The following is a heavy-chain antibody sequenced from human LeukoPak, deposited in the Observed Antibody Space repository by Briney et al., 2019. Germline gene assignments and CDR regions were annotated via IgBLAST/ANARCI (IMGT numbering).Heavy chain of an antibody. V-gene: IGHV3-48*03. D-gene: IGHD3-10*01. Sequence: PGGSLRLSCAASGFTFRSYEMNWVRQAPGKGLEWASYISSSGSTIYYADSVKGRFTISRDNAKNSLYLQMNSLRAEDTAVYYCARDRSGYYGSGSYYYFDYWGQGTLVTVSS. J-gene: IGHJ4*02. CDR1: GFTFRSYE. CDR2: ISSSGSTI. CDR3: ARDRSGYYGSGSYYYFDY.